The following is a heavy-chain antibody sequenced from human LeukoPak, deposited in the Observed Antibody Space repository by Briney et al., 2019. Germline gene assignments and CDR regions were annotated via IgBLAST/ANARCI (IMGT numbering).Heavy chain of an antibody. CDR1: GGSISSGGYY. J-gene: IGHJ4*02. CDR3: ARVVVVTATPPDYFDY. V-gene: IGHV4-30-4*08. CDR2: IYYSGST. Sequence: SETLSLTCTVSGGSISSGGYYWSWIRQHPGKGLEWIGYIYYSGSTYYNPSLKSRVSISVDTSKNQFSLKLSSVTAADTAVYYCARVVVVTATPPDYFDYWGQGTLVTVSS. D-gene: IGHD2-15*01.